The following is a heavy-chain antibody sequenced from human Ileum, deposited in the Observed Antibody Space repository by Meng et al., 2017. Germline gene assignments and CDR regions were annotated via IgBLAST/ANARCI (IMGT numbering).Heavy chain of an antibody. J-gene: IGHJ4*02. CDR3: ARGLEYYDSRGHLGRYFDS. Sequence: EVHLVESGGNLVQPGGSLRLSGAASGVTVSYNYMNWVRQAPGKGLEWVSVISSGGSASYADSVKGRFTISRDISKNTLYLQMNSLRAEDTAVYYCARGLEYYDSRGHLGRYFDSWGQGTLVTVSS. CDR2: ISSGGSA. CDR1: GVTVSYNY. D-gene: IGHD3-22*01. V-gene: IGHV3-66*01.